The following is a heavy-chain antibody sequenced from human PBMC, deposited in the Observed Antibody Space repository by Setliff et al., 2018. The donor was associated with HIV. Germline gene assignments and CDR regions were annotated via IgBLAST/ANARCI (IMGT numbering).Heavy chain of an antibody. V-gene: IGHV1-24*01. CDR3: AGVPTGTTSAFDY. J-gene: IGHJ4*02. CDR2: FDPEDGET. CDR1: GYTLTKLS. Sequence: GASVKVSCKVSGYTLTKLSIHWVRQGPGKGLEWMGGFDPEDGETIYAQKFQGRVTMTRDTSTSTVYMELSSLRAEDTAVYYCAGVPTGTTSAFDYWGQGTLVTVSS. D-gene: IGHD1-7*01.